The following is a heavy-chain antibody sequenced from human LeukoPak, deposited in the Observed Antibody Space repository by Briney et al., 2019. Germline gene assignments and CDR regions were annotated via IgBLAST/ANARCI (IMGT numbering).Heavy chain of an antibody. Sequence: PGGSLRLSCAASGFTFSSYNMDWVRQAPGKGLEWVSYISSGGGTIYYADSVRGPFTISRDNAKNSLYLQMDSPRDEDTAVYYCARDYGSHGEYFDYWGQGALVTVSS. CDR2: ISSGGGTI. CDR1: GFTFSSYN. CDR3: ARDYGSHGEYFDY. J-gene: IGHJ4*02. V-gene: IGHV3-48*02. D-gene: IGHD3-10*01.